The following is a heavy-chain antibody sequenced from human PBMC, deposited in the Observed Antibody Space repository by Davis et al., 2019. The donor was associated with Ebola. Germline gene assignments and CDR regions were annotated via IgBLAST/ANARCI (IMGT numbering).Heavy chain of an antibody. D-gene: IGHD3-22*01. CDR2: ISWNSGRI. CDR3: AKDSSGYYRTFDY. Sequence: PGGSLRLSCAASGFTFDDYAMHWVRQAPGKGLEWVSGISWNSGRIGYADSVKGRFTISRDNAKNALYLQMNSLRAEDTALYYCAKDSSGYYRTFDYWGQGTLVTVSS. J-gene: IGHJ4*02. CDR1: GFTFDDYA. V-gene: IGHV3-9*01.